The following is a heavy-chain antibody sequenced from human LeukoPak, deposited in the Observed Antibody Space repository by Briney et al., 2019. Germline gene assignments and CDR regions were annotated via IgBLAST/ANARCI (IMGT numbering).Heavy chain of an antibody. CDR1: GGTFSSYA. V-gene: IGHV1-8*03. D-gene: IGHD3-22*01. J-gene: IGHJ5*02. Sequence: ASVKVSCKASGGTFSSYAISWVRQATGQGLEWMGWMNPNSGNTGYAQKFQGRVTITRNTSISTAYMELSSLRSEDTAVYYCAREFNRYDYDSLLQLYNWFDPWGQGTLVTVSS. CDR3: AREFNRYDYDSLLQLYNWFDP. CDR2: MNPNSGNT.